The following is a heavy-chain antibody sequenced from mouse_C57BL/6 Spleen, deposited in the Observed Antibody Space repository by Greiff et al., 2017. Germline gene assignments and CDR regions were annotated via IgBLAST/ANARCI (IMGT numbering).Heavy chain of an antibody. CDR3: GRLNYYAMDY. Sequence: EVKLQESGPGLVKPSQSLSLTCSVTGYSITSGYYWNWIRQFPGNKLEWMGYISYDGSNNYNPSLKNRISITRDTSKNQFFLKLNSVTTEDTATYYCGRLNYYAMDYWGQGTSVTVSS. J-gene: IGHJ4*01. CDR2: ISYDGSN. V-gene: IGHV3-6*01. CDR1: GYSITSGYY.